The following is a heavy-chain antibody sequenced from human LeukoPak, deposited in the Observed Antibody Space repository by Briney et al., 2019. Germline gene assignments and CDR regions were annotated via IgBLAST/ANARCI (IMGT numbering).Heavy chain of an antibody. J-gene: IGHJ4*02. D-gene: IGHD6-6*01. CDR3: ARHGAGRLSSSSVDY. Sequence: SETLSLTCTVCGGSISRYYWSWIRQPPGKGLEWIGYIYISRGTNYHPSLKSRVTISVDPSKNQFSLKLSSVTAADTAVYYCARHGAGRLSSSSVDYWGQGTLVTVSS. CDR1: GGSISRYY. V-gene: IGHV4-4*09. CDR2: IYISRGT.